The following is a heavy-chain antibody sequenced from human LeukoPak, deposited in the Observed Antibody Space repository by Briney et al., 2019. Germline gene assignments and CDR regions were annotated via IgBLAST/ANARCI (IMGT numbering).Heavy chain of an antibody. CDR3: ARGDYYDSSGYYDIIDY. Sequence: GGSLRLSCAPSGFTFYTYWMHWVRQAAEKGLVWVSRISSDGSSTNYGDSVKGRFTISRDNAKNTLYLQMNSLRAEDTAVYYCARGDYYDSSGYYDIIDYWGQGILVTVSS. CDR1: GFTFYTYW. J-gene: IGHJ4*02. D-gene: IGHD3-22*01. CDR2: ISSDGSST. V-gene: IGHV3-74*01.